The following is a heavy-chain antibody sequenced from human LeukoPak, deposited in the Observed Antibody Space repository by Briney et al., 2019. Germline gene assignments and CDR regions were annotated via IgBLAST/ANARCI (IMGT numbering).Heavy chain of an antibody. Sequence: ASVKVSCKASGYTFTSYYMHWVRLAPGQGHEWMGIIYTSGGSTSYEQTFQGRVTMTRDTSTSTVYMELSSLRSEDTAVYFCARRNDILAGYPFDPWGQGTLVTVSS. V-gene: IGHV1-46*01. CDR1: GYTFTSYY. J-gene: IGHJ5*02. D-gene: IGHD3-9*01. CDR3: ARRNDILAGYPFDP. CDR2: IYTSGGST.